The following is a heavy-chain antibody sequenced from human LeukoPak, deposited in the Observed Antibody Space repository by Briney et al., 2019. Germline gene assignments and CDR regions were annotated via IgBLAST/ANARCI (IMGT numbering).Heavy chain of an antibody. Sequence: SETLSLTCTVSGGSISSSSYYWGWVRQPPGKGLEWIGSIYYSGSTYYNPSLKSRVAISVDTSKNQFSLKLSSVTAADTAVYYCARSITMVRGVLPWGQGTLVTVSS. V-gene: IGHV4-39*07. D-gene: IGHD3-10*01. CDR3: ARSITMVRGVLP. J-gene: IGHJ5*02. CDR2: IYYSGST. CDR1: GGSISSSSYY.